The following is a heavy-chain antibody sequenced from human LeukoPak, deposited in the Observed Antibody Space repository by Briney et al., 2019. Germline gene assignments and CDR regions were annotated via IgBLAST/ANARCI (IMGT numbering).Heavy chain of an antibody. CDR2: INPSGGST. V-gene: IGHV1-46*03. CDR1: GYTFTTYY. J-gene: IGHJ4*02. Sequence: GDSMKVSCKASGYTFTTYYMHWVRQAPGQGLQWMGIINPSGGSTSYAQKFQGRVTMTRDTSTSTVYMELCSLRSDDTAIYYCARSVKMPKIVHWGQGILVTVSS. CDR3: ARSVKMPKIVH. D-gene: IGHD5-24*01.